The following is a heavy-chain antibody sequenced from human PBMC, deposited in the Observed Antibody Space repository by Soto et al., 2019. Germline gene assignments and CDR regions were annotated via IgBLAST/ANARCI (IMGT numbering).Heavy chain of an antibody. V-gene: IGHV3-23*01. CDR2: ISGSGENT. Sequence: EVQLLESGGGLVQPGGSLRLSCAASGFTFSNYAMSWVRQAPGKGLEWVSPISGSGENTYYADSVKGRFTISRDNSKNTLYLQMNNLRAEDTAVYYCAKASGKSYYHAMDVWGQGTTVIVSS. CDR3: AKASGKSYYHAMDV. D-gene: IGHD6-25*01. J-gene: IGHJ6*02. CDR1: GFTFSNYA.